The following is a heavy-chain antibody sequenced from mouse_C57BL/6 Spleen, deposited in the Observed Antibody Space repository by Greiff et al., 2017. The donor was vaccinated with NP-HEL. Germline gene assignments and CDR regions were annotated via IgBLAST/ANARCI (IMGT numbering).Heavy chain of an antibody. D-gene: IGHD2-5*01. CDR3: ARDSNYDFDY. J-gene: IGHJ2*01. CDR2: ISYDGSN. CDR1: GYSITSGYY. Sequence: EVKLEESGPGLVKPSQSLSLTCSVTGYSITSGYYWNWIRQFPGNKLEWMGYISYDGSNNYNPSLKNRISITRDTSKNQFFLKLNSVTTEDTATYYCARDSNYDFDYWGQGTTLTVSS. V-gene: IGHV3-6*01.